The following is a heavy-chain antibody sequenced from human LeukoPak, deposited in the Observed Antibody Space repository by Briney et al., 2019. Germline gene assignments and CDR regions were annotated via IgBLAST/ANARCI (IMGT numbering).Heavy chain of an antibody. Sequence: ASVKVSCKASGYTFTNYYMHWVRQAPGQGLEWMGIINPSGGSTSYAQKFQGRVTMTRDTSTSTVYMELSSLKSEDTAVYYCARAGKTVTTRPDYWGQGTLVTVSS. CDR3: ARAGKTVTTRPDY. D-gene: IGHD4-17*01. CDR1: GYTFTNYY. V-gene: IGHV1-46*01. CDR2: INPSGGST. J-gene: IGHJ4*02.